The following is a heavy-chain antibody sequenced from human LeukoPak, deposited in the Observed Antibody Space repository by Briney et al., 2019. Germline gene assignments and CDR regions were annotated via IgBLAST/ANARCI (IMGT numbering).Heavy chain of an antibody. CDR2: IYHSGST. CDR1: GGSISSSNW. J-gene: IGHJ3*01. CDR3: ARVMGIVLVPAAMLGDAFDL. V-gene: IGHV4-4*02. Sequence: SETLSLTCAVSGGSISSSNWWSWVRQPPGKGLEWIGEIYHSGSTNYNPSLKSRVTISVDKSKNQFSLRLSSVTAADTAVYYCARVMGIVLVPAAMLGDAFDLWGQGTMVTVSS. D-gene: IGHD2-2*01.